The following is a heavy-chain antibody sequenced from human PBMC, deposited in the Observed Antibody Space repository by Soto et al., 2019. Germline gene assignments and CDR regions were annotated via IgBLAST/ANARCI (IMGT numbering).Heavy chain of an antibody. Sequence: ESGGGLVKPGGSLRLSCAASGFTFSSYSMNWVRQAPGKGLEWVSSISSSSSYIYYADSVKGRFTISRDNAKNSLYLQMNSLRAEDTAVYYCASDGDCTNGVCYKGDYWGQGTLVTVSS. V-gene: IGHV3-21*01. D-gene: IGHD2-8*01. CDR3: ASDGDCTNGVCYKGDY. CDR2: ISSSSSYI. J-gene: IGHJ4*02. CDR1: GFTFSSYS.